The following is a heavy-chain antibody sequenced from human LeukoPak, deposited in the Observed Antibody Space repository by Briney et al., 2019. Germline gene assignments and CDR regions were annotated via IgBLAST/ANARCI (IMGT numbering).Heavy chain of an antibody. V-gene: IGHV3-7*01. CDR1: GLTFSGQW. J-gene: IGHJ4*02. Sequence: PGGSLRLSCVASGLTFSGQWLNWVRQAPGQGLEWVANIKHDGREKNYVDSVKGRFTISRDDGQNSLSLHMNSVRAEDTAVYYCGYTNNFYHWGQGTLVTVSS. CDR3: GYTNNFYH. CDR2: IKHDGREK. D-gene: IGHD3-16*02.